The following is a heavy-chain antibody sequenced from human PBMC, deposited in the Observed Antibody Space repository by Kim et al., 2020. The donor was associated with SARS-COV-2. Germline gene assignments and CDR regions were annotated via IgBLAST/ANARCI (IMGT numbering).Heavy chain of an antibody. V-gene: IGHV4-59*01. CDR2: IYYSGST. J-gene: IGHJ5*02. CDR3: ASSYYYDSSGLNWFDP. CDR1: GGSISSYY. Sequence: SETLSLTCTVSGGSISSYYWSWIRQPPGKGLEWIGYIYYSGSTNYNPSLKSRVTISVDTSKNQFSLKLSSVTAADTAVYYCASSYYYDSSGLNWFDPWGQGTLVTVSS. D-gene: IGHD3-22*01.